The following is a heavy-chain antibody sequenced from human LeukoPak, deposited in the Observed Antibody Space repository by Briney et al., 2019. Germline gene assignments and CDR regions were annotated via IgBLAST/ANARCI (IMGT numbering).Heavy chain of an antibody. CDR1: GYIFTGYY. D-gene: IGHD6-19*01. CDR2: INPNSGGT. CDR3: AREAVAGRDGFDY. J-gene: IGHJ4*02. Sequence: GASVKVSCKASGYIFTGYYMHWVRQAPGQGLEWMGWINPNSGGTNYAQKFQGRVTMTRDTSISTAYMELSRLRSDDTAVYYCAREAVAGRDGFDYWGQGTLVTVSS. V-gene: IGHV1-2*02.